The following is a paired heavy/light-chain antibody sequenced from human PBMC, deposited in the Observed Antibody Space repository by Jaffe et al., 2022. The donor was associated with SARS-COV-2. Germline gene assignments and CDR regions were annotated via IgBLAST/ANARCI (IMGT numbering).Heavy chain of an antibody. J-gene: IGHJ4*02. CDR2: IKSKTDGGTT. V-gene: IGHV3-15*01. D-gene: IGHD6-13*01. CDR1: GFTFSNAW. Sequence: EVQLVESGGGLVKPGGSLRLSCAASGFTFSNAWMSWVRQAPGKGLEWVGRIKSKTDGGTTDYAAPVKGRFTISRDDSKNTLYLQMNSLKTEDTAVYYCTTASSSWYYWGQGTLVTVSS. CDR3: TTASSSWYY.
Light chain of an antibody. J-gene: IGLJ1*01. CDR3: YSAADNNPF. V-gene: IGLV3-27*01. CDR2: KDS. Sequence: SYELTQPSSVSVSPGQTARITCSGDVLAKKYARWFQQKPGQAPVLVIYKDSERPSGIPERFSGSSSGTTVTLTISGAQVEDEADYYCYSAADNNPFFGTGTKVTVL. CDR1: VLAKKY.